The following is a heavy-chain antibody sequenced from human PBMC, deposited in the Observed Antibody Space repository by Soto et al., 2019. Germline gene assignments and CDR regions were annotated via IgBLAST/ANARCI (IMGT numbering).Heavy chain of an antibody. V-gene: IGHV3-30-3*01. CDR3: TRPSRVGYYFDY. J-gene: IGHJ4*02. CDR2: ISYDGSNK. D-gene: IGHD6-13*01. CDR1: GFTFSSYA. Sequence: PGGSLRLSCAASGFTFSSYAMHWVRQAPGKGLEWVAVISYDGSNKYYADSVKGRFTISRDNSKNTLYLQMNSLRAEDTAVYYCTRPSRVGYYFDYWGQGTLVTVSS.